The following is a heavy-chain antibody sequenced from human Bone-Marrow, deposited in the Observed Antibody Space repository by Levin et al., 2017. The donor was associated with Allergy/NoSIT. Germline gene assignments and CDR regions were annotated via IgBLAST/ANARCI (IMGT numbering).Heavy chain of an antibody. CDR1: GGSISSYY. D-gene: IGHD6-13*01. V-gene: IGHV4-59*01. J-gene: IGHJ5*02. CDR3: ARETSHPQYSSSRAPWFDP. Sequence: SQTLSLTCTVSGGSISSYYWSWIRQPPGKGLEWIGYIYYSGSTNYNPSLKSRVTISVDTSKNQFSLKLSSVTAADTAVYYCARETSHPQYSSSRAPWFDPWGQGTLVTVSS. CDR2: IYYSGST.